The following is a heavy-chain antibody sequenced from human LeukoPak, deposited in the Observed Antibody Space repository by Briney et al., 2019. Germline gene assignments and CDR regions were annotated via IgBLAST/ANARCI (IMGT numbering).Heavy chain of an antibody. CDR3: ARANYDILTGYPNWFDP. CDR1: GGTFSSYA. J-gene: IGHJ5*02. Sequence: ASVKVSCKASGGTFSSYAISWVRQAPGQGPEWMGGIIPIFGTANYAQKFQGRVTITADESTSTAYMELSSLRSEDTAVYYCARANYDILTGYPNWFDPWGQGTLVTVSS. D-gene: IGHD3-9*01. CDR2: IIPIFGTA. V-gene: IGHV1-69*01.